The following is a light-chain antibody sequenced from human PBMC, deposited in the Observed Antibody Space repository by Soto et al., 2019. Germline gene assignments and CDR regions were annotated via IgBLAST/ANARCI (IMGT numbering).Light chain of an antibody. J-gene: IGKJ1*01. CDR3: QQGYTTPQT. CDR1: QGISSH. Sequence: DIQMTQSPSSLSASAGDRVTITCRASQGISSHLTWYQQKPGKAPKLLIYAASSLQSGVPSRFGGSGSGTDFTLTISSLQPEDFATYYCQQGYTTPQTFGQGTKVEIK. V-gene: IGKV1-39*01. CDR2: AAS.